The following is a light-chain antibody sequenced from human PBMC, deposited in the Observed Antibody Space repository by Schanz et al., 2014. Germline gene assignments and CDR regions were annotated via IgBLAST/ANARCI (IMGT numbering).Light chain of an antibody. CDR1: QSVTTY. CDR2: GAS. Sequence: EVVMTQSPATLSVSPGERATLSCRASQSVTTYLAWYQQNPGQAPRLLIYGASTRATGFPARFRGSGSVTKFTLTISSLEPEDSADYYCHQYGTSWWTFGQGTKVEVK. V-gene: IGKV3-15*01. CDR3: HQYGTSWWT. J-gene: IGKJ1*01.